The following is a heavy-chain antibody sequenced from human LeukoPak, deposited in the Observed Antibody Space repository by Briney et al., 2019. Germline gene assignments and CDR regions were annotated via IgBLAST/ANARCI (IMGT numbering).Heavy chain of an antibody. CDR2: IRSKAYGGTT. CDR3: TRNVDTAMVMI. D-gene: IGHD5-18*01. V-gene: IGHV3-49*04. Sequence: GGSLRLSCTASGITFGDHAMSWVRQAPGKGLEWVGFIRSKAYGGTTEYAASVKGRFTISRDDSKSIAYLQMNSLKTEDTAVYYCTRNVDTAMVMIWGQGTMVTVSS. CDR1: GITFGDHA. J-gene: IGHJ3*02.